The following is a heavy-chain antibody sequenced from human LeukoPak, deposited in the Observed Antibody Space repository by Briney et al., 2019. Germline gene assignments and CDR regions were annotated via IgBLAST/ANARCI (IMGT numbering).Heavy chain of an antibody. J-gene: IGHJ4*02. CDR1: GGSISSSSYY. CDR3: ARDSVRYSSSSYGY. Sequence: PSETLSLTCTVSGGSISSSSYYWGWIRQPPGKGLEWIGSIYYSGSTYYNPSLKSRVTISVDTSKNQFSLKLSSVTAADTAVYYCARDSVRYSSSSYGYWGQGTLVTVSS. V-gene: IGHV4-39*07. D-gene: IGHD6-6*01. CDR2: IYYSGST.